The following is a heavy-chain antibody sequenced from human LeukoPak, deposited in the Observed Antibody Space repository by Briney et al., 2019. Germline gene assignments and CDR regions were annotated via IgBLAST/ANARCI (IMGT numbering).Heavy chain of an antibody. D-gene: IGHD6-13*01. CDR1: GFMFSNYG. CDR2: IDSYGGST. J-gene: IGHJ1*01. Sequence: GGSLRLSCAASGFMFSNYGMHWVRQAPGTGLEYVAAIDSYGGSTYYANSVKGRFIISRDNSKNTLYLQMGSLRPEDMAVYYCVREVGSSSWNFYFQHWGQGTLVTVSS. V-gene: IGHV3-64*01. CDR3: VREVGSSSWNFYFQH.